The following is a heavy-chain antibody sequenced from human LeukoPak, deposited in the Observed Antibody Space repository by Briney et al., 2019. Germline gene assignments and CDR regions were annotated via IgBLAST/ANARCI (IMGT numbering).Heavy chain of an antibody. CDR2: INPNSGGT. J-gene: IGHJ5*02. Sequence: ASVKVSCKASGYTLTAYYIYWVRQAPGQGREWMGRINPNSGGTDYAQNFQGRVTTTRDTSISTAYMELSRLRSDDTAVYYCARGYCSGGTCYLVENWLDPWGQGTLVTVSS. D-gene: IGHD2-15*01. CDR3: ARGYCSGGTCYLVENWLDP. CDR1: GYTLTAYY. V-gene: IGHV1-2*06.